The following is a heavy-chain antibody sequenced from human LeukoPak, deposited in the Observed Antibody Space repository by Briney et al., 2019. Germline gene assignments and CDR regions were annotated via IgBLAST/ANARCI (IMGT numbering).Heavy chain of an antibody. V-gene: IGHV4-39*07. CDR2: INHSGST. D-gene: IGHD3-22*01. CDR1: GDSISSSSSY. CDR3: ARLYYYDSRSGQL. Sequence: SETLSLTCTVSGDSISSSSSYWGWIRQPPGKGLEWIGEINHSGSTNYNPSLKSRVTISVDTSKNQSSLKLSSVTAADTAVYYCARLYYYDSRSGQLWGQGTLVTVSS. J-gene: IGHJ4*02.